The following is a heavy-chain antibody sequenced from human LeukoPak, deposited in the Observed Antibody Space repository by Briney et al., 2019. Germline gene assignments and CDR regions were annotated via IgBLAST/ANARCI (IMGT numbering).Heavy chain of an antibody. D-gene: IGHD3-22*01. V-gene: IGHV1-2*02. CDR3: ASSHYYDSSGYYFKYYFDY. J-gene: IGHJ4*02. Sequence: ASVKVSCKASGYTFTGYYMHWVRQAPGQGLEWMGWINPNSGGTNYAQKFQGRVTMTRDTSISTAYMELSRLRSDDTAVYYCASSHYYDSSGYYFKYYFDYWGQGALVTVSS. CDR2: INPNSGGT. CDR1: GYTFTGYY.